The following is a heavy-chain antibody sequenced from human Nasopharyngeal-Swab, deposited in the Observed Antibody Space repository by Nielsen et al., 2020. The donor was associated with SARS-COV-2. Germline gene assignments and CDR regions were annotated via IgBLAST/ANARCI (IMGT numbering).Heavy chain of an antibody. Sequence: GGSLRLSCAVSGFTFSSYTMNWVRQAPGMGLEWVSYISSSTSTIYYTDSVKGRFTVSRDNAKNSLYLQMNSLRAEDTAVYYCARDGLDYDFWSAYFMDVWGQGTTVTVSS. CDR1: GFTFSSYT. D-gene: IGHD3-3*01. CDR3: ARDGLDYDFWSAYFMDV. CDR2: ISSSTSTI. V-gene: IGHV3-48*04. J-gene: IGHJ6*02.